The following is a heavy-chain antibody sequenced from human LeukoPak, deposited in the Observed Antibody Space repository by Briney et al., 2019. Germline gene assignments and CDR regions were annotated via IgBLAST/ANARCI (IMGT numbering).Heavy chain of an antibody. D-gene: IGHD4-23*01. J-gene: IGHJ6*02. CDR3: ARSDYGDNSKRGVYYYYGMDV. V-gene: IGHV3-64*01. Sequence: PSETLSLTCTVSGGSIRSSNYYWGWVRQAPGKGLEYVSAISSNGGSTYYANSVKGRFTISRDNSKNTLYLQMGSLRAEDMAVYYCARSDYGDNSKRGVYYYYGMDVWGQGTTVTVSS. CDR2: ISSNGGST. CDR1: GGSIRSSN.